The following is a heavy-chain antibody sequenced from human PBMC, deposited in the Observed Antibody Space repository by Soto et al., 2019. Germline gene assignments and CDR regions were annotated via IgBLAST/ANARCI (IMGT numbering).Heavy chain of an antibody. V-gene: IGHV3-30*18. CDR1: GFTFRSYG. J-gene: IGHJ3*02. Sequence: LRLSCAASGFTFRSYGMHWVRQVPGKGLEWVTVISYDGSNKYYADSVKGRFTISRDNSKNTLYLQMHSLRPEDTALYYCAKGGVGYTSNAFDIWGQGTMVTVSS. CDR2: ISYDGSNK. D-gene: IGHD1-26*01. CDR3: AKGGVGYTSNAFDI.